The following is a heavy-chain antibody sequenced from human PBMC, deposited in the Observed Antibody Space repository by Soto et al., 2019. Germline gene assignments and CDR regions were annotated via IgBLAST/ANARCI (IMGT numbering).Heavy chain of an antibody. Sequence: PSETLSLTCTVSGGSISSSSYYWGCIRQPPGKGLEWIGSIYYSGSTYYNPSLKSRVTISVDTSKNQFSLKLSSVTAADTAVYYCARHYSIAARHPGLLNWSDPWGQGTLVTVSS. CDR3: ARHYSIAARHPGLLNWSDP. D-gene: IGHD6-6*01. V-gene: IGHV4-39*01. J-gene: IGHJ5*02. CDR1: GGSISSSSYY. CDR2: IYYSGST.